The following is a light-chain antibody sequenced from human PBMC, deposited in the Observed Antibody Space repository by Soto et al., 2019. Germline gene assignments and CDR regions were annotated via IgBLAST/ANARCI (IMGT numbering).Light chain of an antibody. CDR2: GAS. CDR1: QSVSSSY. Sequence: EIVLTQSPGTLSLSPGERATLSCRASQSVSSSYLAWYQQKPGQAPRLLIYGASSRAAGIPDRFSGSGSGRGWSRTVSRLEPEEFTVYYCHQYGSAPYTCGQGTRLEIK. V-gene: IGKV3-20*01. CDR3: HQYGSAPYT. J-gene: IGKJ2*01.